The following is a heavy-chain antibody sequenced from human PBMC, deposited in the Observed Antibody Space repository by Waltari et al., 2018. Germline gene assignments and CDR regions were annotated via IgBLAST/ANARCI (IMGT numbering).Heavy chain of an antibody. CDR1: GFILSTYW. J-gene: IGHJ4*02. CDR2: INSDGSST. Sequence: EVQLVESGGGLVQPGGSLRLSCVDYGFILSTYWMDWVRQAPGKGLVWVSRINSDGSSTTYADSVKGLFTISRDNAKNTLYLHMSSLRAEDTAVYYCVRENIAAAGLESWGQGTLVTVSS. D-gene: IGHD6-13*01. V-gene: IGHV3-74*01. CDR3: VRENIAAAGLES.